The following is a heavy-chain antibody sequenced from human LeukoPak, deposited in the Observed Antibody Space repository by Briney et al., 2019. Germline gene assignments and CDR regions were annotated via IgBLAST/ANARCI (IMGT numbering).Heavy chain of an antibody. CDR2: FNTNTGNP. CDR1: GYTFTSYA. D-gene: IGHD6-13*01. V-gene: IGHV7-4-1*02. Sequence: ASVKVSCKASGYTFTSYAMNWVRQAPGQGLEWMGWFNTNTGNPTYAQGFTGRFVFSLDTSVSTAYLQISSLKAEDTAVYYCARDYSSSWYGGNYYYGMDVWGQGTTVTVSS. CDR3: ARDYSSSWYGGNYYYGMDV. J-gene: IGHJ6*02.